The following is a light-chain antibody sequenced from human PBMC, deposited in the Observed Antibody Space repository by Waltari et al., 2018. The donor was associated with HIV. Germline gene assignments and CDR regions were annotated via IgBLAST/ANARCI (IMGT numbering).Light chain of an antibody. J-gene: IGLJ3*02. Sequence: QSVLTQPPSVSAAPGQKVTLSCSGDSSNIANNYVSWYRQLPGTAPKLLIYDNNTRPSGISDRFSVSKSGTSATLGISGLQTGDEADYYCATWDSSLTTVVFGGGTKVTVL. CDR3: ATWDSSLTTVV. CDR1: SSNIANNY. V-gene: IGLV1-51*01. CDR2: DNN.